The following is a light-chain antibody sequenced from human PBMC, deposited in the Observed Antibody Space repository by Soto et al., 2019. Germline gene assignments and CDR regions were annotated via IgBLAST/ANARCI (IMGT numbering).Light chain of an antibody. CDR3: QQANSFPLT. CDR2: TAS. J-gene: IGKJ3*01. Sequence: DIQMTQSPSSVSASVGDRVTITCRASQVISSWLAWYQQKPGKAPELLMFTASSLQSGVPSRFSGSGSGTDFTLTISSLQPEDFATYYCQQANSFPLTFGPGTKVEI. CDR1: QVISSW. V-gene: IGKV1D-12*01.